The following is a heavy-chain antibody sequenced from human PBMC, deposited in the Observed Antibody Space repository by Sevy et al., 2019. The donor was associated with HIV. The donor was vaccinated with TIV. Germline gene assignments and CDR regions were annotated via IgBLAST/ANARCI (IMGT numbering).Heavy chain of an antibody. Sequence: GGSLRLSCAASGFTFDDYAMHWVRQAPGKGLEWVSGISWNSGSIGYAHSVKGRFTISRDNAKNSLYLQMNSLRAEDTALYYCAKATTVVVVAATELWHDAFDIWGQGTMVTVSS. CDR1: GFTFDDYA. J-gene: IGHJ3*02. CDR3: AKATTVVVVAATELWHDAFDI. D-gene: IGHD2-15*01. CDR2: ISWNSGSI. V-gene: IGHV3-9*01.